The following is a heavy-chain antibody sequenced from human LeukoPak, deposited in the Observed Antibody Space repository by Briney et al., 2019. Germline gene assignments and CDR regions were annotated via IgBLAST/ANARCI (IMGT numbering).Heavy chain of an antibody. CDR2: IYTSGST. V-gene: IGHV4-4*07. CDR3: ARGVPYYYDSSGYPFDY. Sequence: SETLSLTCTVSGGSISSYYWSWIRQPAGKGLEWIGRIYTSGSTNYNPSLKRRVTISVDTSKNQFSLKLRSVTAADTAVYYCARGVPYYYDSSGYPFDYWGQGTLVTVSS. CDR1: GGSISSYY. D-gene: IGHD3-22*01. J-gene: IGHJ4*02.